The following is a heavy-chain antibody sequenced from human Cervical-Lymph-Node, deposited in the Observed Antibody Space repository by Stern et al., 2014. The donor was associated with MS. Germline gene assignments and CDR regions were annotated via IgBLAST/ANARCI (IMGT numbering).Heavy chain of an antibody. CDR2: IDWNDKK. D-gene: IGHD3-3*01. V-gene: IGHV2-70*04. J-gene: IGHJ4*02. CDR3: ARMMGSGYRHYFDY. Sequence: QVTLKESGPALVKPTQTLTLTCTFSGFSLITSGMRVSWIRQPPGKALEWLARIDWNDKKFYNSSQMTRLSISKDTSKNQVVLTMTNVDPVDTATYYCARMMGSGYRHYFDYWGQGTPVTVSS. CDR1: GFSLITSGMR.